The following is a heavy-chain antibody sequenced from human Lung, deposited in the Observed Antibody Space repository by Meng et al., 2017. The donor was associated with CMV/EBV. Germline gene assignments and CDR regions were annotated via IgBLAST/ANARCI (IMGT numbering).Heavy chain of an antibody. J-gene: IGHJ5*01. CDR2: INPSGGST. D-gene: IGHD6-13*01. CDR1: GYTFTSYY. V-gene: IGHV1-46*01. CDR3: ARESSSWSYGNWFDS. Sequence: ASVKVSCKASGYTFTSYYMHWVRQAPGQGLEWMGIINPSGGSTSYAQKFQGRVTMTRDTSTSTVYMELSSLRSEDTAVYYCARESSSWSYGNWFDSWGQGXLVTVSS.